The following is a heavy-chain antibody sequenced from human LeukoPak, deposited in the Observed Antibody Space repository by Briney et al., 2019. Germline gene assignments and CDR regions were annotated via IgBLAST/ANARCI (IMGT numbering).Heavy chain of an antibody. Sequence: AASVTVSCKASGYTFTSYGISWVRQAPGQGLEWMGWISAYNGNTNYAQKLQGRVTMTTDTSTSTAYMELRSLRSDDTAVYYCAREGILSGWYGGNWFDPWGQGTLVTVSS. D-gene: IGHD6-19*01. CDR2: ISAYNGNT. J-gene: IGHJ5*02. CDR3: AREGILSGWYGGNWFDP. CDR1: GYTFTSYG. V-gene: IGHV1-18*01.